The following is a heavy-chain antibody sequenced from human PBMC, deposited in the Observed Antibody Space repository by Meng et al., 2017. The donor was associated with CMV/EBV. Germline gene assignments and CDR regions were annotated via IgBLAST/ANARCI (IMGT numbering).Heavy chain of an antibody. J-gene: IGHJ6*02. CDR2: IRHDGSNK. V-gene: IGHV3-30*02. Sequence: GGSLRLSCAASGFTFSSYGMHWVRQAPGKGLEWVAFIRHDGSNKYYADSVKGRFTISRDNSKNTLYLQMNSLRAEDTAVYYCAKDLVDIVVVPAATDYYYYYGMDVWGQGTTVTVSS. CDR1: GFTFSSYG. D-gene: IGHD2-2*03. CDR3: AKDLVDIVVVPAATDYYYYYGMDV.